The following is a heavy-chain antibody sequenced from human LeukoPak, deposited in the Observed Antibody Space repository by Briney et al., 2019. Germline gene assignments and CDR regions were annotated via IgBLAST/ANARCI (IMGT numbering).Heavy chain of an antibody. Sequence: SVKVSCKASGATFSDYALNWVRQAPGQGLEWMGVFIPVLGTANSTQKFHDRLTITADISTNTAYMELSSLRSEDTAVYYCARDYGDSVRYYYYYYYMDVWGKGTTVTVSS. CDR2: FIPVLGTA. CDR3: ARDYGDSVRYYYYYYYMDV. CDR1: GATFSDYA. V-gene: IGHV1-69*10. D-gene: IGHD4-17*01. J-gene: IGHJ6*03.